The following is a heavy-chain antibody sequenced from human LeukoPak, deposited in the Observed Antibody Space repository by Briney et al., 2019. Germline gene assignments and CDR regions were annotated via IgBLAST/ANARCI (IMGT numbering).Heavy chain of an antibody. CDR3: ARASRDGYNQNFDH. D-gene: IGHD5-24*01. Sequence: GESLKISCKGSGYSFTSYWNAWVRQRPGKGLEWMGIIYPGGSETRYDPSFQGQVTISADSSTSTAYLQWSSLRASDTAMYYCARASRDGYNQNFDHWGQGTLVTVSS. J-gene: IGHJ4*02. V-gene: IGHV5-51*01. CDR1: GYSFTSYW. CDR2: IYPGGSET.